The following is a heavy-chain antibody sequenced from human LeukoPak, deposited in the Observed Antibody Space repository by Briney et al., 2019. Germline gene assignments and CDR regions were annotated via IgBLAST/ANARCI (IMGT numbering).Heavy chain of an antibody. V-gene: IGHV3-23*01. Sequence: GGSLRLSCAASGFTFSSYAMSWVRQAPGRGLEWISSISFSGGSTYCAGSVKGRFIISRDHSKNTLYLQMNSLRAEDTAVYYCARDLVARGDYWGQGTLVTVSS. D-gene: IGHD5-12*01. CDR1: GFTFSSYA. J-gene: IGHJ4*02. CDR3: ARDLVARGDY. CDR2: ISFSGGST.